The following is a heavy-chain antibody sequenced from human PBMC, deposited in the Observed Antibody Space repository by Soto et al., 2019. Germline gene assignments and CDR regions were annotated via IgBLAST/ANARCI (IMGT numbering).Heavy chain of an antibody. D-gene: IGHD6-13*01. V-gene: IGHV3-23*01. CDR3: ASQSSSWYCGY. J-gene: IGHJ4*02. CDR2: ISGSGGST. Sequence: EVPLLESGGGLVQPGGSLRLSCAASGFTFSSYAMSWVRQAPGKGLEWVSAISGSGGSTYYADSVKGRFTISRDNSKNTLYLQMNSLRAEDTAVYYCASQSSSWYCGYWGQGTLVTVSS. CDR1: GFTFSSYA.